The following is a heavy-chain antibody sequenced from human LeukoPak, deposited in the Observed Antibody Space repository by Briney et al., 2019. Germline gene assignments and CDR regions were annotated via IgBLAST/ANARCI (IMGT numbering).Heavy chain of an antibody. CDR1: GFTFNNYA. CDR2: ISGSAGST. D-gene: IGHD3-10*01. Sequence: GGSLRLSCAASGFTFNNYAMSWVRQAPGKGLEWVSTISGSAGSTFYADSVKGRFTISRDNSKNTLYLQMNSLRAEDTALYYCAKDRVYYYGSGSDYFDYWGQGALVTVSS. CDR3: AKDRVYYYGSGSDYFDY. V-gene: IGHV3-23*01. J-gene: IGHJ4*02.